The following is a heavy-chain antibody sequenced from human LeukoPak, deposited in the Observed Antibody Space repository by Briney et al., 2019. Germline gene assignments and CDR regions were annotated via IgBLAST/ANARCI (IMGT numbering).Heavy chain of an antibody. CDR2: VFGSGGST. D-gene: IGHD5-24*01. Sequence: GGSLRLSCAASGFTFSSYAMSWVRQAPGKGLEWVSSVFGSGGSTYYADSVKGRFTISRDNSKSTVYLQMNSLRAEDTAIYYCVKDRPCDGCMPMDAWGQGTTVTVSS. J-gene: IGHJ6*02. V-gene: IGHV3-23*01. CDR3: VKDRPCDGCMPMDA. CDR1: GFTFSSYA.